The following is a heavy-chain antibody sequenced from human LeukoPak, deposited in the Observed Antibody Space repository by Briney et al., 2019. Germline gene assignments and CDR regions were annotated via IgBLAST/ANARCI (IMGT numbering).Heavy chain of an antibody. CDR2: IYYSGST. CDR1: GGSISSGDYY. Sequence: PSETLSLTCTVSGGSISSGDYYWSWIRQPPGKGLEWIGYIYYSGSTYYNPSLKSRVTISVDTSKNQFSLKLSSVTAADTAVYYCARERYYDFWSGYDPWGQGTLVTVSS. D-gene: IGHD3-3*01. J-gene: IGHJ5*02. V-gene: IGHV4-30-4*08. CDR3: ARERYYDFWSGYDP.